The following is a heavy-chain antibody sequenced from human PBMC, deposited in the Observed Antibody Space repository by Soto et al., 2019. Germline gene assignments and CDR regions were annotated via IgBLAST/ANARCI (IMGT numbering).Heavy chain of an antibody. CDR2: IKSKTDGGTT. Sequence: EVQLVESGGGLVKPGGSLRLSCAVSGFTFINAWMIWVRQAPGKGLDWVGRIKSKTDGGTTDYAAPVKDRFTISRDDSKNTLYLQMNSLKTEDTAVYYCTTVRSNYGGYYYYYMDVWGRGTTVTVSS. D-gene: IGHD1-7*01. J-gene: IGHJ6*03. V-gene: IGHV3-15*01. CDR3: TTVRSNYGGYYYYYMDV. CDR1: GFTFINAW.